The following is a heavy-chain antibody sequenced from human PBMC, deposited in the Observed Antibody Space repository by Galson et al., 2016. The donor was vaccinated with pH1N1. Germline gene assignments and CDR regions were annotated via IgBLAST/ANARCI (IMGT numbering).Heavy chain of an antibody. CDR3: ATEDYYTSLY. V-gene: IGHV3-53*01. CDR1: GFTVSSNY. D-gene: IGHD1-26*01. CDR2: IYSGGRT. Sequence: SLRLSCAASGFTVSSNYMSWVRQAPGKGLEWVSLIYSGGRTYYADSVKGRFTISRDNSKNTLYLQMNSLRVEDTALYYCATEDYYTSLYWGQGILVTVSS. J-gene: IGHJ4*02.